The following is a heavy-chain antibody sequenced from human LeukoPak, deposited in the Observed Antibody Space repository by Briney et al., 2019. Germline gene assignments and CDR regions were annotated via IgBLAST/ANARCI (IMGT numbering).Heavy chain of an antibody. CDR1: GFDFSSYG. CDR2: IGGSGGIT. CDR3: AKDGSALWFGELSSYFDY. Sequence: GGSLRLSCAISGFDFSSYGMNWVRQAPGKGLEWVSHIGGSGGITHYADSVKGRFTISRDNFKNTLYLQMNSLRAEDTAIYHCAKDGSALWFGELSSYFDYWGQGTLVTVSS. V-gene: IGHV3-23*01. D-gene: IGHD3-10*01. J-gene: IGHJ4*02.